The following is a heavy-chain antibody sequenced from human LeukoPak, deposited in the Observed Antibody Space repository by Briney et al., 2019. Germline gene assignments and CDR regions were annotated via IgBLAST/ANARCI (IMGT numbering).Heavy chain of an antibody. CDR3: ARGSYDSSDFEYFHH. CDR1: GYTFSNYY. CDR2: INPNDGST. D-gene: IGHD3-22*01. Sequence: ASVKVSCKASGYTFSNYYMHWVRQAPGQGLEWMGIINPNDGSTSYAQRFQGRVTMTRDTSIGTAYMELNRLRSDDTAVYYCARGSYDSSDFEYFHHWGQGTLVTVSS. V-gene: IGHV1-46*01. J-gene: IGHJ1*01.